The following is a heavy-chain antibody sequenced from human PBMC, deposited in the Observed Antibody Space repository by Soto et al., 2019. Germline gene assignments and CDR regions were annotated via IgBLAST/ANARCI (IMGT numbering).Heavy chain of an antibody. CDR3: ARLPRYCSSXXCLTPFFDY. D-gene: IGHD2-2*01. V-gene: IGHV5-51*03. CDR1: GYSFTSYW. CDR2: IYPGDSDT. J-gene: IGHJ4*02. Sequence: EVQLVQSGAEVKKPGESLKISCKGSGYSFTSYWIGXVRQMXGKGLEWMGIIYPGDSDTRYSPSFQGQVTISADKSISTAYLQWSSLKASDTAMYYCARLPRYCSSXXCLTPFFDYXGQGTLVTVSS.